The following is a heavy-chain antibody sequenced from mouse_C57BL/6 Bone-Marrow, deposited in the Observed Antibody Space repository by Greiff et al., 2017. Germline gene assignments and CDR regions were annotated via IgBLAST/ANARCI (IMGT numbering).Heavy chain of an antibody. Sequence: VQLQQPEAELVKPGASVKLSCKASGYTFTSYWMHWVKQRPGQGLEWIGMIHPNSGSTNYNEKFKSKATLTVDKSSSTAYMQLSSLTSEDSAVYYCARAYGSSYRFDYWGQGTTLTVSS. V-gene: IGHV1-64*01. CDR1: GYTFTSYW. CDR2: IHPNSGST. CDR3: ARAYGSSYRFDY. D-gene: IGHD1-1*01. J-gene: IGHJ2*01.